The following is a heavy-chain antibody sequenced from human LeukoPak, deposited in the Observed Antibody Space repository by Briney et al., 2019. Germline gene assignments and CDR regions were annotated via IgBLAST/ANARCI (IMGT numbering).Heavy chain of an antibody. J-gene: IGHJ5*02. Sequence: PGGTLRLSCAVSGFTFRSHGMHWVRQAPGKGLEWVAVLWYDGSNKYYGDSVKGRFTISRDNSKSTLYLQMNSLRAEDTAVYYCARDGSGTWALGGLGVFDPWGQGTLVTVSS. V-gene: IGHV3-33*01. CDR3: ARDGSGTWALGGLGVFDP. D-gene: IGHD3-10*01. CDR1: GFTFRSHG. CDR2: LWYDGSNK.